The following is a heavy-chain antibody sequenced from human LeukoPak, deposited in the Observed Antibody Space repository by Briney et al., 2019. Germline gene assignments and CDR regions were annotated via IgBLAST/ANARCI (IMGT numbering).Heavy chain of an antibody. CDR1: GSTFGDYA. V-gene: IGHV3-49*04. J-gene: IGHJ4*02. CDR3: TCITIFGVVITDDY. CDR2: IRSKAYGGTT. Sequence: PGGSLRLSCTASGSTFGDYAMSWVRQAPGKGLEWVGFIRSKAYGGTTEYAASVKGRFTISRDDSKSIAYLQMNSLKTEDTAVYYCTCITIFGVVITDDYWGQGTLVTVSS. D-gene: IGHD3-3*01.